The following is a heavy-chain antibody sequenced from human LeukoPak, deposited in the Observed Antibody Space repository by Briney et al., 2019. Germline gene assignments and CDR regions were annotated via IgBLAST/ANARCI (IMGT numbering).Heavy chain of an antibody. CDR1: GGSISSSSYY. CDR3: ARQGDIAAAGPPP. V-gene: IGHV4-39*01. D-gene: IGHD6-13*01. CDR2: IYYSGRT. Sequence: PSETLSLTCTVSGGSISSSSYYWGWIRQPPGKGLEWIGSIYYSGRTYYNPSLKSRVTISVDTSKNQFSLKLSSVTAADTAVYYCARQGDIAAAGPPPWGQGTLVTVSS. J-gene: IGHJ5*02.